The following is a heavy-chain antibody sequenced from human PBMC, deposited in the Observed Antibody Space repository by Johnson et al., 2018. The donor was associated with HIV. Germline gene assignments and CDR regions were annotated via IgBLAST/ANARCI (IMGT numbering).Heavy chain of an antibody. CDR3: ARNSGNGLVLRGDAFDI. CDR1: GFTFSSYG. CDR2: ISYDGGNK. Sequence: QELLVESGGGVVQPGRSLRLSCAASGFTFSSYGMHWVRQAPGKGLEWVAVISYDGGNKYYADSVKGRFTISRDNSKNTLYLQMNSLRAEDTAVYYCARNSGNGLVLRGDAFDIWGQGTMVTVSS. J-gene: IGHJ3*02. V-gene: IGHV3-30*03. D-gene: IGHD2-8*01.